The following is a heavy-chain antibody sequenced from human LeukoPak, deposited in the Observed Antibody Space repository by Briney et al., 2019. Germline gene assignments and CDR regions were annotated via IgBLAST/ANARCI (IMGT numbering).Heavy chain of an antibody. D-gene: IGHD3-10*01. CDR1: GYTFTGYY. CDR2: INPNSGGT. Sequence: APVKVSCKASGYTFTGYYMHWVRQAPGQGLEWMGRINPNSGGTNYAQKFQGRVTMTRDTSISTAYMELSRLRSDDTAVYYCARDRVGVYGSGSYFHDYWGQGTLVTVSS. V-gene: IGHV1-2*06. CDR3: ARDRVGVYGSGSYFHDY. J-gene: IGHJ4*02.